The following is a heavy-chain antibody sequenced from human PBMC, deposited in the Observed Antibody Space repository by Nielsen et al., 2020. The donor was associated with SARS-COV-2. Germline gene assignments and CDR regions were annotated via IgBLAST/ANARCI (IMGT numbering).Heavy chain of an antibody. CDR1: GFTFNTYA. Sequence: GESLKISCAASGFTFNTYAMNWVRQAPGKGLEWVAYISASSANIHYAASVNGRFTVSRDNAKNSLYLQMNNLRDEDTAVYYCASDPSYASSWLHYFDFWGQGTLDTVSS. V-gene: IGHV3-48*02. D-gene: IGHD5-12*01. CDR2: ISASSANI. CDR3: ASDPSYASSWLHYFDF. J-gene: IGHJ4*02.